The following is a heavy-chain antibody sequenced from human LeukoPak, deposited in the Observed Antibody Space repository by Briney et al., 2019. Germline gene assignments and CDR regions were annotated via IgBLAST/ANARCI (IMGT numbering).Heavy chain of an antibody. V-gene: IGHV3-23*01. J-gene: IGHJ4*02. D-gene: IGHD6-19*01. Sequence: GGSLRLSCAASGFTFSNYAMSWVRQAPGKGLEWVSSITGNALNTYHADFIKGRFTISRDDSKNTLYLHLSSLRVEDTAVYFCARDKGPVAGTGVGSFDHWGQGTLVTVSS. CDR1: GFTFSNYA. CDR3: ARDKGPVAGTGVGSFDH. CDR2: ITGNALNT.